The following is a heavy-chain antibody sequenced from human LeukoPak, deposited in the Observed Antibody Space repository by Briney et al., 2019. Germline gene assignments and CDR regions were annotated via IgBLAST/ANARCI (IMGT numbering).Heavy chain of an antibody. D-gene: IGHD2/OR15-2a*01. CDR3: AKDSKYFDY. Sequence: PGGSLRLSCAASGFSFSDYSMNWVRQAPGKGLEWVSYISSSSSTIYYADSVKGRFTISRDNAKNSLYLQMNSLRAEDTAVYYCAKDSKYFDYWGQGTLVTVSS. CDR1: GFSFSDYS. V-gene: IGHV3-48*01. J-gene: IGHJ4*02. CDR2: ISSSSSTI.